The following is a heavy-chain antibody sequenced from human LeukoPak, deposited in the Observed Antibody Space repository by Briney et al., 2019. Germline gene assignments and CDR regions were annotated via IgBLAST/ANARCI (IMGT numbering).Heavy chain of an antibody. D-gene: IGHD2-15*01. CDR3: AILLLRADY. CDR2: FDPEDGET. Sequence: ASVKVSCKVSGYSLSGLSMHWVRQAPGKGLEWMGGFDPEDGETVYAQEYQGRVTMTEDTSTDTAYMDLTSLGSEDTAVYYCAILLLRADYWGQGTLVTVSS. CDR1: GYSLSGLS. V-gene: IGHV1-24*01. J-gene: IGHJ4*02.